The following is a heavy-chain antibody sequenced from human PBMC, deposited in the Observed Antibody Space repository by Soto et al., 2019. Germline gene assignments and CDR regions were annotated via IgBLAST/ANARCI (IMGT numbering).Heavy chain of an antibody. J-gene: IGHJ4*01. CDR1: CGSSSSYY. Sequence: PSVTQSVPRTVACGSSSSYYWSWIRQPPGKGLEWIGYIYYSRSTNYNPSLKSRVTISVNTSKNQFSPKLTSVAAADTAVYYCASVSSGWWYSDYWGHGNLVTV. D-gene: IGHD6-19*01. CDR3: ASVSSGWWYSDY. V-gene: IGHV4-59*13. CDR2: IYYSRST.